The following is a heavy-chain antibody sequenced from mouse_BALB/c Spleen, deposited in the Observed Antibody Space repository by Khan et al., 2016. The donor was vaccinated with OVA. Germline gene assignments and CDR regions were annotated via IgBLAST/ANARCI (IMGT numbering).Heavy chain of an antibody. J-gene: IGHJ3*01. CDR3: ERDDWCTY. CDR1: GFSFSNYG. CDR2: ISSGDTT. Sequence: EVELVESGGGLVKPGGSLKLSCAASGFSFSNYGVSWVRQTPEKRLEWVASISSGDTTYYPDSVKGRFTISRDNARNILYLQMSSLRSEDTAMYYWERDDWCTYWGQGTLVTVSA. V-gene: IGHV5-6-5*01.